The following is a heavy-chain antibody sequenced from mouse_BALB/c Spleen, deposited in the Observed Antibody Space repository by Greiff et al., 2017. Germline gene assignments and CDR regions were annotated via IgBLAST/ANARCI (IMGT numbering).Heavy chain of an antibody. J-gene: IGHJ2*02. CDR3: ARRDYGNADY. D-gene: IGHD1-1*01. Sequence: QVQLQQPGAELVKPGASVKLSCTASGYTFTSYWMHWVKQRPGQGLEWIGEINPSNGNTNYNEKFKGKATLTADKSSSTAYLQLSSLTSEDAAVYYCARRDYGNADYWGQGTSLTVSS. V-gene: IGHV1S81*02. CDR2: INPSNGNT. CDR1: GYTFTSYW.